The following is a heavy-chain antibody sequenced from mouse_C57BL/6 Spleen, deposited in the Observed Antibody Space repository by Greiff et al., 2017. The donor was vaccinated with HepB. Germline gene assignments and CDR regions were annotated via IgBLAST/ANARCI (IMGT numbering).Heavy chain of an antibody. V-gene: IGHV14-3*01. D-gene: IGHD1-1*01. Sequence: VQLQQSVAELVRPGASVKLSCTASGFNIKNTYMHWVKQRPEQGLEWIGRIDPANGNTKYAPKFQGKATITADTSSNTAYLKLSILTSEDTAIYYSAEYYFGTSYAMDYWGQGTSVTVSS. CDR3: AEYYFGTSYAMDY. CDR1: GFNIKNTY. CDR2: IDPANGNT. J-gene: IGHJ4*01.